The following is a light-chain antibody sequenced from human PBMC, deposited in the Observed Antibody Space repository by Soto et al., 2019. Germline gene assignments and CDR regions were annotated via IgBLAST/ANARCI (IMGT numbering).Light chain of an antibody. Sequence: DIQMTQSPSTLSEFAGDTVTITCRASQNINRYLAWYQQKPGKAPKLLIYDSSTLERGVPSRLNGSGSATAFTLTISSLQPEDFATYYCQQYYTYSPLTFGGGTKVDIK. J-gene: IGKJ4*01. V-gene: IGKV1-5*01. CDR1: QNINRY. CDR2: DSS. CDR3: QQYYTYSPLT.